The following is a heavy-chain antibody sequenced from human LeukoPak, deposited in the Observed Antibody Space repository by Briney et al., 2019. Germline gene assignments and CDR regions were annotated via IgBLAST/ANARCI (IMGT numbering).Heavy chain of an antibody. V-gene: IGHV3-43*01. CDR1: GFTFDDYT. J-gene: IGHJ6*02. CDR3: AAFGTMDV. D-gene: IGHD3-10*01. CDR2: ISWDGGST. Sequence: GGSLRLSCAASGFTFDDYTMHWVRQAPGKGLEWVSLISWDGGSTYYADSVKGRFTISRDNSKNSLYLQMNSLRTEDTALYYCAAFGTMDVWGQGTTVTVSS.